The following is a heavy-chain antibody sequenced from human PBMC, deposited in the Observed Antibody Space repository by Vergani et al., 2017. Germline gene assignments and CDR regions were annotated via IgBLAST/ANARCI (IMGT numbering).Heavy chain of an antibody. D-gene: IGHD3-3*01. Sequence: QVQLVQSGAEVKKPGASVKVSCKASGYTFTSYYMHWVRQAPGQGLEWMGIINPSGGSTSYAQKFQGRVTMTRDTSTSTVYMELSSLRSEDTAVYYCARDILVWSGYYNAYYYYGMDVWGQGTTVTVSS. CDR1: GYTFTSYY. J-gene: IGHJ6*02. CDR3: ARDILVWSGYYNAYYYYGMDV. V-gene: IGHV1-46*01. CDR2: INPSGGST.